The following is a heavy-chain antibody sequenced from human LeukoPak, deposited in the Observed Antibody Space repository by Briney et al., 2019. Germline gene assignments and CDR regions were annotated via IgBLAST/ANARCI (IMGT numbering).Heavy chain of an antibody. J-gene: IGHJ4*02. CDR3: ARDPGSGWSRPIDY. D-gene: IGHD6-19*01. CDR2: IIPIFGTA. V-gene: IGHV1-69*06. Sequence: SVKVSCKASGGTFSSYAISWVRQAPGQGLEWMGGIIPIFGTANYAQKFQGRVTITADKSTSTAYMELSSLRSEDTAVYYCARDPGSGWSRPIDYWGQGTLVTVSS. CDR1: GGTFSSYA.